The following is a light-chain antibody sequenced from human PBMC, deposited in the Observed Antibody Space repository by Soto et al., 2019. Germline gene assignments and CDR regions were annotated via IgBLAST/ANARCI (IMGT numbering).Light chain of an antibody. J-gene: IGKJ5*01. CDR3: QQYNNWPFS. V-gene: IGKV3-15*01. CDR1: QGVTTN. CDR2: DVS. Sequence: EIVITQSPAILSVSPGERVTLSCRAGQGVTTNFAWYQQKSGQSPRLLIYDVSTRATGVPARFSGTGSETDFTLTISGLQSEDSAVYFCQQYNNWPFSFGQGTRLEIK.